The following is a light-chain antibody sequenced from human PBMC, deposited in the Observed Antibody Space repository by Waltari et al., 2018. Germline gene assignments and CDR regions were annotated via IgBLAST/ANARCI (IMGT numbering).Light chain of an antibody. CDR2: ETS. CDR3: QQYNSYSSTT. V-gene: IGKV1-5*03. J-gene: IGKJ5*01. CDR1: QSVGSW. Sequence: DIQMTQSPSTLSASVGDRVTIPCRASQSVGSWLAWYHQKPGKAPKLLIYETSSLESGVPSRFSGSGSGTEFSLTISSLQPDDFATYYCQQYNSYSSTTFGQGTRLEIK.